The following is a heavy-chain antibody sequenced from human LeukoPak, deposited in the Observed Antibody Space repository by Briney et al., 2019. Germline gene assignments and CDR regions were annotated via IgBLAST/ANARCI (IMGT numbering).Heavy chain of an antibody. CDR3: ARNKGGKYYDNLTGKMDV. V-gene: IGHV1-2*02. D-gene: IGHD3-9*01. J-gene: IGHJ6*04. CDR2: INANSGDT. CDR1: GYTLTGYY. Sequence: ASVKVSCKASGYTLTGYYMHWVRQAPGQGLEWMGWINANSGDTNYAQKFQGGVTMTRDTSISTAYMELSRLTSDDTAVYYCARNKGGKYYDNLTGKMDVWGKGTTVTVSS.